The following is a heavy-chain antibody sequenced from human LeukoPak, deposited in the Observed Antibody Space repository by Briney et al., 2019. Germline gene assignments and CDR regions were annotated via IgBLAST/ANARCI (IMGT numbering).Heavy chain of an antibody. Sequence: ASVKVSCKASGYTFTGYYMHWVRQAPGPGLEWMGWINPNSGGTNYAQEFQGRVTMTRDTSISTAYMELSRLRSDDTAVDYFAIMMGGSGTGIDYWGQGTLVTVSS. V-gene: IGHV1-2*02. CDR2: INPNSGGT. CDR3: AIMMGGSGTGIDY. J-gene: IGHJ4*02. CDR1: GYTFTGYY. D-gene: IGHD3-10*01.